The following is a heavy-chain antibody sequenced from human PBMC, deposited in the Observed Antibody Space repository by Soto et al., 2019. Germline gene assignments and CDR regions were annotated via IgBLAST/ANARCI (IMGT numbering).Heavy chain of an antibody. V-gene: IGHV1-69*13. J-gene: IGHJ6*02. CDR1: GGTFSSYA. Sequence: SVKVSCKASGGTFSSYAISWVRQAPGQGLEWMGGIIPIFGTANYAQKFQGRVTITADESTSTAYMELSSLRSEDTAVYYCARVGQLHPPYYYGMDVWGQGTTVTVSS. D-gene: IGHD5-18*01. CDR3: ARVGQLHPPYYYGMDV. CDR2: IIPIFGTA.